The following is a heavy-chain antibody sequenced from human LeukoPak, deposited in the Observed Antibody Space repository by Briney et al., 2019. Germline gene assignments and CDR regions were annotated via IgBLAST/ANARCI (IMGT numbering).Heavy chain of an antibody. D-gene: IGHD3-10*01. V-gene: IGHV1-3*01. CDR3: ARDQGPMVRGVKGESAFDI. Sequence: RASVKVSCKASGYTFTSYAMHWVRQAPGQRLEWMGWINAGNGNTKYSQKLQGRVTITRDTSASTAYMELSSLRSEDTAVYYCARDQGPMVRGVKGESAFDIWGQGTMVTVSS. CDR2: INAGNGNT. J-gene: IGHJ3*02. CDR1: GYTFTSYA.